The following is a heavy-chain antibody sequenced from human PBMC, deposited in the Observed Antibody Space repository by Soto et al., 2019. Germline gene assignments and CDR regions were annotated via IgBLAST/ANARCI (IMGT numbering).Heavy chain of an antibody. J-gene: IGHJ4*02. CDR2: INSDGSGA. D-gene: IGHD6-13*01. Sequence: AGGSLRLSCAASGFTFSNYWMHWVRQAPGKGLVWVSRINSDGSGASYADSVKGRFTISRDNAKNTLYLQMNSLRAEDTAVYYCAREGEYSSSSPGYFDYWGQGTLVTVSS. CDR3: AREGEYSSSSPGYFDY. CDR1: GFTFSNYW. V-gene: IGHV3-74*01.